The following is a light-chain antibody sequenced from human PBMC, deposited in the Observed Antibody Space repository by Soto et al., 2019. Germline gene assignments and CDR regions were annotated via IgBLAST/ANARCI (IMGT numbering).Light chain of an antibody. CDR1: QSISSW. Sequence: DIQMTQSPSTLSASVGDRVTITCRASQSISSWLAWYQQKPGKAPKLLIYDASSLESGVTASFSGSGSGTEFTLTISSLQPDDVATYYYQQYNSYLYTFGQGTKVDIK. V-gene: IGKV1-5*01. CDR2: DAS. J-gene: IGKJ2*01. CDR3: QQYNSYLYT.